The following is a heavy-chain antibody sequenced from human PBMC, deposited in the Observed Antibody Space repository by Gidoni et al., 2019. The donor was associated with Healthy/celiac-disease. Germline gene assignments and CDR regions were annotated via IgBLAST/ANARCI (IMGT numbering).Heavy chain of an antibody. CDR2: ISGSGGST. CDR1: GFTFSSYA. V-gene: IGHV3-23*01. Sequence: EVQLLESGGGLVQPGGSLRLSCAASGFTFSSYAMSWVRQAPGKGLEWVSAISGSGGSTYYADSVKGRFTISRDNSKNTLYLQMNSLRAEDTAVYYCAKDPSYDFWSGIGDLDYWGQGTLVTVSS. D-gene: IGHD3-3*01. CDR3: AKDPSYDFWSGIGDLDY. J-gene: IGHJ4*02.